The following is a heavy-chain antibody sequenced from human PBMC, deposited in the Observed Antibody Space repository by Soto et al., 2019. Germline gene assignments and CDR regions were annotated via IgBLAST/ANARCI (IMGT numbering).Heavy chain of an antibody. CDR1: GFTFSSYG. V-gene: IGHV3-33*01. D-gene: IGHD2-21*02. CDR3: AREGRAYCGGDCYRFDD. CDR2: VWFDGSKK. J-gene: IGHJ4*02. Sequence: GGSLRLSCAASGFTFSSYGMHWVRQAPGKGLEWVALVWFDGSKKYYADSVKGRFTISRDNSKKTLYLQMNSLRVEDTAVYYCAREGRAYCGGDCYRFDDWGQGTLVTVSS.